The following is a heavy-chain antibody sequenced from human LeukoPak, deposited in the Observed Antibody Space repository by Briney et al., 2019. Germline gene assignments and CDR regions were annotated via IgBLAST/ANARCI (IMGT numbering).Heavy chain of an antibody. J-gene: IGHJ4*02. CDR2: IGI. V-gene: IGHV3-21*01. CDR3: ARDREISGRDPWSGFDY. Sequence: KSGGSLRLSCTGSGFIFSLYSINWVRQAPGKGLEWVSTIGINDAELVRGRFTVSRDNAKRSVYLEINSLRDEDTAIYYCARDREISGRDPWSGFDYWGQGTLVTVAS. D-gene: IGHD6-19*01. CDR1: GFIFSLYS.